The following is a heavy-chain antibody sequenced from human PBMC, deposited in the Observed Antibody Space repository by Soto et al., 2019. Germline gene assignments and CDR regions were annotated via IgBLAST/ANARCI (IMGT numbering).Heavy chain of an antibody. CDR1: GFTFSRYA. CDR2: ISGSGGST. CDR3: AKDRIRYQPPAGYMDV. V-gene: IGHV3-23*01. D-gene: IGHD2-2*01. Sequence: GGSLRRSCAASGFTFSRYAMSWVRQAPGKGLEWVSAISGSGGSTYYADSVKGRFTISRDNSKNTLYLQMNSLRAEDTAVYYCAKDRIRYQPPAGYMDVWGKGTTVTV. J-gene: IGHJ6*03.